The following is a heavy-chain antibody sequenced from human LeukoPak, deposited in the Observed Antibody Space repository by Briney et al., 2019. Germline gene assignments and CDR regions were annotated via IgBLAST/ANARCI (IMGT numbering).Heavy chain of an antibody. CDR3: AKGPYSSSWYVRIYYYGMDV. CDR1: GFTFSSYG. Sequence: GGSLRLSCAASGFTFSSYGMHWVRQAPGKGLEWVAVISYDGSNKYYADSVKGRFTISRDNSKNTLYLQMNSLRAEDTAVYYCAKGPYSSSWYVRIYYYGMDVWGQGITVTVSS. D-gene: IGHD6-13*01. CDR2: ISYDGSNK. J-gene: IGHJ6*02. V-gene: IGHV3-30*18.